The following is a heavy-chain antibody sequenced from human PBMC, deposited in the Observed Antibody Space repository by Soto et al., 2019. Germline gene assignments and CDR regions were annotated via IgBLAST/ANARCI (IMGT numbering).Heavy chain of an antibody. CDR1: GFTFSGYW. CDR3: ARDPKTTLTDRCLKH. D-gene: IGHD4-17*01. CDR2: IDQDGSEK. Sequence: PGGSLGLSCAASGFTFSGYWMTWVRQPPGKGLEWVANIDQDGSEKYYVDSVRGRFTISRDNAKNSLYLQLNSLRAEDTAVYYCARDPKTTLTDRCLKHWGQGTLVTVSS. J-gene: IGHJ4*02. V-gene: IGHV3-7*01.